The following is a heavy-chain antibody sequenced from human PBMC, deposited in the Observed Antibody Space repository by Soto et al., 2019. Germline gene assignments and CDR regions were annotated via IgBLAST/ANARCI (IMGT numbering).Heavy chain of an antibody. D-gene: IGHD1-26*01. J-gene: IGHJ6*02. Sequence: EVQLVESGGGLVQPRGSLRLSCAVSGFTFTFYWMAWVRQAPGKGLEWVANINQDGSEKYYVDSVKGRFTISRDDDKNSLYLQMNSLGAEDTAVYYCARVRRRDWEMRQMVTYFYYGMDVWGQGTTVTVSS. CDR1: GFTFTFYW. V-gene: IGHV3-7*01. CDR3: ARVRRRDWEMRQMVTYFYYGMDV. CDR2: INQDGSEK.